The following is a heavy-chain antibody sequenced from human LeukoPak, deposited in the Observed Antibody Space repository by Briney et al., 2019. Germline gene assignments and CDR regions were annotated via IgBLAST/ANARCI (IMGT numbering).Heavy chain of an antibody. CDR2: ISGSSGTI. CDR1: GFTFISYS. CDR3: ARRSEFGVLYYMDV. Sequence: PGGSLRLSCAASGFTFISYSMNWVRQAPGKGLEWVSYISGSSGTIYYADSVKGRFTISRDNAKSSLYLQMNSLRAEDTAVYYCARRSEFGVLYYMDVWGKGTTPTVSS. J-gene: IGHJ6*03. D-gene: IGHD3-16*01. V-gene: IGHV3-48*01.